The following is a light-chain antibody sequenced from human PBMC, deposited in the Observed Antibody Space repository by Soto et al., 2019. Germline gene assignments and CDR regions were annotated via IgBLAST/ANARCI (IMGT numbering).Light chain of an antibody. CDR1: QSVSSN. Sequence: EVVMPQSPATLSVSPGESSTLSGRASQSVSSNLAWYQQKPGQAHRLLIYGASTRATGIPARFSGSGSGTEFTLTISSMQSEEFAVYYCQQYNNWPPTFGKGTKVDIK. V-gene: IGKV3-15*01. CDR2: GAS. CDR3: QQYNNWPPT. J-gene: IGKJ1*01.